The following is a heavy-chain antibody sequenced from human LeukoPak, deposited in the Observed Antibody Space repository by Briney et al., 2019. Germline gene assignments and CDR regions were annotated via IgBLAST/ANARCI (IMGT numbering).Heavy chain of an antibody. D-gene: IGHD3-22*01. CDR2: IYTSGST. J-gene: IGHJ4*02. Sequence: SETLSLTCTVSGGSISSYYWSWIRQPAGKGLERIGRIYTSGSTNYNPSLKSRVTMSVDTSKNQFSLKLSSVTAADTAVYYCARAGYYYDSSGYLDYWGQGTLVTVSS. CDR1: GGSISSYY. V-gene: IGHV4-4*07. CDR3: ARAGYYYDSSGYLDY.